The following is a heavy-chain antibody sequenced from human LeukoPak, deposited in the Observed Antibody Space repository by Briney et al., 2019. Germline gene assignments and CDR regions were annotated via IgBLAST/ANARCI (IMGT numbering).Heavy chain of an antibody. CDR2: IYYSGST. CDR3: ARDIGTADGSGSSTFDP. V-gene: IGHV4-39*07. CDR1: GGSISSSSYY. D-gene: IGHD3-10*01. J-gene: IGHJ5*02. Sequence: SETLSLTCTVSGGSISSSSYYWGWIRQPPGKGLEWIGSIYYSGSTYYNPSLKSRVTISVDTSKNQFSLKLSSVTAADTAVYYCARDIGTADGSGSSTFDPWGQGTLVTVSS.